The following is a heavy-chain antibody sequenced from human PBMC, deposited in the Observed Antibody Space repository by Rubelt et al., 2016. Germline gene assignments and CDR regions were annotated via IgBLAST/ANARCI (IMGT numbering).Heavy chain of an antibody. CDR3: ARADYYDIDLQNYYFDA. Sequence: MALEWIGYVFYGGRRNYNPSLRSRVTISVDTSKNQFSLRLNSVTTADTAVYYCARADYYDIDLQNYYFDAWGQGTLVTVSS. J-gene: IGHJ4*02. CDR2: VFYGGRR. V-gene: IGHV4-59*01. D-gene: IGHD3-22*01.